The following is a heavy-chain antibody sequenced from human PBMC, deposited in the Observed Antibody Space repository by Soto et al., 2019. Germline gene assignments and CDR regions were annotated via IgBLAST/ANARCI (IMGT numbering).Heavy chain of an antibody. Sequence: GGYLSLSCSSSGLPFSSYVMHWVRQAPGRRLEWVAVIWCHERDKFYADSVNGRFTISRDNSKNTLYLQMSSMSAEDTDVYYCARDLGVGSGAAVNHYVDSCGQRTRVTVPS. D-gene: IGHD3-10*01. CDR1: GLPFSSYV. V-gene: IGHV3-33*01. CDR3: ARDLGVGSGAAVNHYVDS. J-gene: IGHJ5*01. CDR2: IWCHERDK.